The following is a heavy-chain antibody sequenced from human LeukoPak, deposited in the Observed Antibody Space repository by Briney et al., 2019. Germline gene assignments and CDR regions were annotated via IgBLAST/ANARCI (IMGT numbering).Heavy chain of an antibody. CDR1: GFTFSTYW. D-gene: IGHD3-3*01. J-gene: IGHJ4*02. CDR2: IKQDGSEK. CDR3: ARDLPFYDFWSGYSYYFDY. V-gene: IGHV3-7*01. Sequence: GGSLRLSCAASGFTFSTYWMSWARQAPGKGLEWVANIKQDGSEKYYVDSVKGRFTISRDNAESSLYLQMSSLRAEDTAVYYCARDLPFYDFWSGYSYYFDYWGQGTLVTVSS.